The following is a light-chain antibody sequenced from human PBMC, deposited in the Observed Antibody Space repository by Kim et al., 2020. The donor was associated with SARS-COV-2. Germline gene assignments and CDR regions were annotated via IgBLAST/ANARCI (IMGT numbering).Light chain of an antibody. CDR3: LQHHSYPLT. Sequence: ASVGDRVTITCRASQAISNHFAWFQQKPGKVPKRLIYAASSLHSGVPSRFSGSGSGTEFTLTISSLQPEDSATYYCLQHHSYPLTFGGGTQVEIK. V-gene: IGKV1-17*03. CDR1: QAISNH. CDR2: AAS. J-gene: IGKJ4*01.